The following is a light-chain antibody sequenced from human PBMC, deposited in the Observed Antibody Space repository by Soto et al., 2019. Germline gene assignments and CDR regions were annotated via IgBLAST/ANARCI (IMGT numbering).Light chain of an antibody. CDR3: SSYTSSSTLVV. CDR2: DVS. J-gene: IGLJ2*01. CDR1: SSDVGGYNY. V-gene: IGLV2-14*01. Sequence: QSALTQPASVSGSPGQSITISCTGTSSDVGGYNYVSWYQQHPGKAPKLMIYDVSNRPSGVSNRFSGSKSGNTASLTISGLQAEDEADYSCSSYTSSSTLVVFCGGPKLTVL.